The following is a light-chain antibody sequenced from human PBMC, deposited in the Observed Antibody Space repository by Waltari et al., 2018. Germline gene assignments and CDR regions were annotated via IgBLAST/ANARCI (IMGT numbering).Light chain of an antibody. Sequence: QSALTQPASVSGSPGQSLTISCTGTTRDIGNYKLVSWYQQHPGKVPKLMIYEVSARPSGVSNRFSGSKSGNTASLTISGLQAEDEADYYCCSYGGGTTFVVFGGGTKLTVL. CDR2: EVS. CDR1: TRDIGNYKL. CDR3: CSYGGGTTFVV. V-gene: IGLV2-23*02. J-gene: IGLJ2*01.